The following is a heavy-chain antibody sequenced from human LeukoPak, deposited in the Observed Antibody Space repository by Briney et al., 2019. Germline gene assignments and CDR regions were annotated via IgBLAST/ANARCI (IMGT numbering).Heavy chain of an antibody. V-gene: IGHV1-2*02. CDR1: GYTFTGYY. CDR2: INPNSGGT. J-gene: IGHJ4*02. Sequence: ASVKVSCKASGYTFTGYYMHWVRQAPGQGLEWMGWINPNSGGTNYAQKFQGRVTMTRDTSASTAYMELSSLRSEDTAVYYCARDVRGWSLDYWGQGTLVTVSS. CDR3: ARDVRGWSLDY. D-gene: IGHD2-15*01.